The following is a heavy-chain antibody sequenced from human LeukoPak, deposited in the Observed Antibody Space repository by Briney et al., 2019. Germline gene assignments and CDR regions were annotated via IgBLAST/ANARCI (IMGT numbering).Heavy chain of an antibody. Sequence: SETLSLTCTVSGGSISSYYWSWIRQPPGKGLEWIGEINHSGSTNYNPSLKSRVTISVDTSKNQFSLKLSSVTAADTAVYYCARRKFYSSGWPYWGQGTLVTVSS. J-gene: IGHJ4*02. CDR3: ARRKFYSSGWPY. CDR1: GGSISSYY. CDR2: INHSGST. D-gene: IGHD6-19*01. V-gene: IGHV4-34*01.